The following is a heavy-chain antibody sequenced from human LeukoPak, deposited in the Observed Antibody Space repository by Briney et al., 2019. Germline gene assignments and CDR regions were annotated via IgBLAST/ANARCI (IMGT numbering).Heavy chain of an antibody. CDR3: ARKKDSSGYYQ. D-gene: IGHD3-22*01. V-gene: IGHV4-28*01. CDR2: MYYTGET. Sequence: SETLSLTCAVSGYSISSNNWWAWIRQPPGKGLEWIGYMYYTGETFHNPSLKSRVTISLDTSKNQFSLKLSSVTAVDTAVYYCARKKDSSGYYQWGQGTLVTVSS. J-gene: IGHJ4*02. CDR1: GYSISSNNW.